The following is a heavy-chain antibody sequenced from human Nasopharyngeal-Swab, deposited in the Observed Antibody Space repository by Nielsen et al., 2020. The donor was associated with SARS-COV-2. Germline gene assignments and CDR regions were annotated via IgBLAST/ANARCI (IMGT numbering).Heavy chain of an antibody. D-gene: IGHD1-26*01. CDR3: ARPMRPMGHYYFGMDV. CDR2: IYPGDSNT. CDR1: GYSFTTYW. J-gene: IGHJ6*02. Sequence: KVSCKGSGYSFTTYWIGWVRQMPGKGLEWMGIIYPGDSNTRYSPSFQGQVTISVDKYSSTAYLQWSSLKASDTAIYYCARPMRPMGHYYFGMDVWGQGTTVTVSS. V-gene: IGHV5-51*01.